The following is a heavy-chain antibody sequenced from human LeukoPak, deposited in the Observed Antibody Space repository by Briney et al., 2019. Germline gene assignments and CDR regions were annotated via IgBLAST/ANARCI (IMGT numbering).Heavy chain of an antibody. D-gene: IGHD3-22*01. V-gene: IGHV1-69*04. CDR3: ARDLRVTMIEGAFDI. Sequence: GSSVKVSCKASGGTFSSYAISWVRQAPGQGLEWMGRIIPILGIANYAQKFQGRVTITADESTSTAYMELSSLRSEDTAVYYCARDLRVTMIEGAFDIWGQGTMVTVSS. CDR2: IIPILGIA. CDR1: GGTFSSYA. J-gene: IGHJ3*02.